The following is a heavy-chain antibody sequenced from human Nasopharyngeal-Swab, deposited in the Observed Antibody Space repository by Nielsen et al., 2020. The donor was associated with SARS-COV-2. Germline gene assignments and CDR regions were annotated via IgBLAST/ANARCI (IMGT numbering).Heavy chain of an antibody. V-gene: IGHV1-69*13. D-gene: IGHD3-9*01. CDR3: ARDCSSGVRYFDWLSPGYNWFDP. J-gene: IGHJ5*02. CDR2: IIPIFGTA. Sequence: SVKVSCKASGGTFSTYVISWVRQAPGQGLEWMGRIIPIFGTANYAQKFQGRVTISADESTSTAYMELSTLRSEDTAVYYCARDCSSGVRYFDWLSPGYNWFDPWGQGTLVIVSS. CDR1: GGTFSTYV.